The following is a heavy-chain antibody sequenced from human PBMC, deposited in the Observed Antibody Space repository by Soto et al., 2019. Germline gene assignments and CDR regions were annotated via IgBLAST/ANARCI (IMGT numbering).Heavy chain of an antibody. V-gene: IGHV4-31*03. Sequence: PSETLSLTCTVSGGSISSGGYYWSWIRQPPGKGLEWIGSIYCSGSTYYNPSLKSRVTISVDTSKNQFSLKLSSVTAADTAVYYCARDGGVNYGSGSYGLNGMDVWGQGTTVTVSS. J-gene: IGHJ6*02. CDR3: ARDGGVNYGSGSYGLNGMDV. CDR2: IYCSGST. D-gene: IGHD3-10*01. CDR1: GGSISSGGYY.